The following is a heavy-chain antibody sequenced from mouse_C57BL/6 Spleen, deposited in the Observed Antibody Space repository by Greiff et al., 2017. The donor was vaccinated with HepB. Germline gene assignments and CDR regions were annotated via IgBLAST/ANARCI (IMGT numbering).Heavy chain of an antibody. Sequence: QVQLQQSGAELARPGASVKMSCKASGYTFTSYTMHWVKQRPGQGLEWIGYINPSSGYTKYNQKFKDKATLTADKSSSTAYMQLSSLTSEDSAVDYCARGVLREYYFDYWGQGTTLTVSS. V-gene: IGHV1-4*01. CDR1: GYTFTSYT. D-gene: IGHD1-1*01. J-gene: IGHJ2*01. CDR3: ARGVLREYYFDY. CDR2: INPSSGYT.